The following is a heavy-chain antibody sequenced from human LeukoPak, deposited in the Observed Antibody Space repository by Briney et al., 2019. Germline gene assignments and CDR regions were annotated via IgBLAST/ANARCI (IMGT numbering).Heavy chain of an antibody. CDR3: ARRKHRENNGAFDP. Sequence: GSVKVSCKASGYIFTDYYIHWVRQAPGQRPKTAGRLNPKKGDTRYAQEFQGRVTMTRDTSLSTAYMELSKLTSDDTHVYDCARRKHRENNGAFDPRGKGTLVPVTS. J-gene: IGHJ5*02. D-gene: IGHD1-14*01. CDR2: LNPKKGDT. V-gene: IGHV1-2*05. CDR1: GYIFTDYY.